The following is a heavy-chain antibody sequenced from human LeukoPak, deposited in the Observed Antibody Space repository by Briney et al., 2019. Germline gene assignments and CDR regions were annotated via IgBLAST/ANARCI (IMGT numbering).Heavy chain of an antibody. CDR1: GFTFSSHD. CDR3: ARAQDIVATVRSFDY. V-gene: IGHV3-30*03. J-gene: IGHJ4*02. Sequence: GGSLRLSCAASGFTFSSHDMHWVRQAPGKGLEWVAIISYDGGKKDYADSVKGRFTISRDNSKNTLYLQMNSLRAEDTAVYYCARAQDIVATVRSFDYWGQGTLVTVSS. D-gene: IGHD5-12*01. CDR2: ISYDGGKK.